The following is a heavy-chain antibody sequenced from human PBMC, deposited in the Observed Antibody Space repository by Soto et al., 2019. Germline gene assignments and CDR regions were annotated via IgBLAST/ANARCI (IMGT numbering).Heavy chain of an antibody. J-gene: IGHJ5*02. CDR3: ARSGGSGSYYTRFDP. D-gene: IGHD3-10*01. Sequence: SETLSLTCTVSGGPISSGGYYWSWIRQHPGKGLEWIGYIYYSGSTYYNPSLKSRVTISVDASKNQFSLKLSSVTAADTAVYYCARSGGSGSYYTRFDPWGQGTLVTVSS. CDR2: IYYSGST. V-gene: IGHV4-31*03. CDR1: GGPISSGGYY.